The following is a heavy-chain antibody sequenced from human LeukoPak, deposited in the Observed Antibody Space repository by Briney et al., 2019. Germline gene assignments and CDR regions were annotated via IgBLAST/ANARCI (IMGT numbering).Heavy chain of an antibody. D-gene: IGHD3-22*01. CDR1: GYTFTSYY. CDR3: ARDAYYYDSSGYYYDAFDI. Sequence: GASVKVSCKASGYTFTSYYMHWVRQAPGQGLEWMGIINPSGGSTSYAQKFQGRVTMTRDTSTSTVYMELSSLRSEDTAVYYCARDAYYYDSSGYYYDAFDIWGQGQWSPSLQ. CDR2: INPSGGST. J-gene: IGHJ3*02. V-gene: IGHV1-46*01.